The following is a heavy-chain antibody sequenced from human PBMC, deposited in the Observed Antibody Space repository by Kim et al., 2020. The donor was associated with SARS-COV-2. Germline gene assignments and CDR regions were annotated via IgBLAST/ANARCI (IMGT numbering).Heavy chain of an antibody. CDR1: GYTFTGYY. D-gene: IGHD6-6*01. J-gene: IGHJ5*02. V-gene: IGHV1-2*02. Sequence: ASVKVSCKASGYTFTGYYMHWVRQAPGQGLEWMGWINPNSGGTNYAQKFQGRVTMTRDTSISTAYMELSRLRSDDTAVYYCARSSIAARRLGNWFDPWGQGTLVTVSS. CDR2: INPNSGGT. CDR3: ARSSIAARRLGNWFDP.